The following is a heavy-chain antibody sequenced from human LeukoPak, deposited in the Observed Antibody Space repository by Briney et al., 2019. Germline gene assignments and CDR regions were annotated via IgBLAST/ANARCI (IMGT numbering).Heavy chain of an antibody. CDR1: GGSISTGGYY. Sequence: TLSLTCTVSGGSISTGGYYWSWIRQHPGKGLEWIGYIYYSGSTYYNPSLKSRLTMSVDTSKNQFSLILSSVTAADTAVYYCAREHLVPAAMIDYWGQGTLVTVSS. CDR3: AREHLVPAAMIDY. J-gene: IGHJ4*02. V-gene: IGHV4-31*03. CDR2: IYYSGST. D-gene: IGHD2-2*01.